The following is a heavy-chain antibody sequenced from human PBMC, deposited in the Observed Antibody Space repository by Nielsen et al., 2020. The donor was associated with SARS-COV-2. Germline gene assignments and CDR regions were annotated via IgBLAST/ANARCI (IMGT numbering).Heavy chain of an antibody. CDR1: GFTFSSYS. V-gene: IGHV3-21*01. CDR2: ISSSSSYI. D-gene: IGHD6-19*01. CDR3: AREEGGSGWSFDENDAFDI. J-gene: IGHJ3*02. Sequence: GESLKISCAASGFTFSSYSMNWVRQAPGKGLEWVSSISSSSSYIYYADSVKGRFTISRDNAKNSLYPQMNSLRAEDTAVYYCAREEGGSGWSFDENDAFDIWGQGTMVTVSS.